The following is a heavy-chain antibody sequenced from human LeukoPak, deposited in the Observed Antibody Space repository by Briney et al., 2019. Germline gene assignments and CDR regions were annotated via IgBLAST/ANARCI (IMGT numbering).Heavy chain of an antibody. CDR1: KFTFSTYW. J-gene: IGHJ3*02. Sequence: PGGSLRLSCAASKFTFSTYWMHWVRQAPGKGLVWVSRIISDGSTTSYADSVKGRFTISRDNAKNTLYLQMNSLRAEDTAVYYCAREDVDIAVAASGAFDNWGQGTMVTVSS. CDR3: AREDVDIAVAASGAFDN. V-gene: IGHV3-74*01. D-gene: IGHD6-19*01. CDR2: IISDGSTT.